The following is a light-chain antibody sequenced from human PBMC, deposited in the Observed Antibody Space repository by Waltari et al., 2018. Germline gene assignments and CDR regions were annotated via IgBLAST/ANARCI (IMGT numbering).Light chain of an antibody. CDR1: SVSVSTSYS. V-gene: IGLV8-61*01. Sequence: QTVVTQEPSFSVSPGGTVTLTCGLISVSVSTSYSPSWYQQTPGQAPRTRIYSTNTRSSGVPDSFSGSILGNKAALTITGAQADDESDYYCVLYMGSGISVFGGGTKLTVL. J-gene: IGLJ3*02. CDR3: VLYMGSGISV. CDR2: STN.